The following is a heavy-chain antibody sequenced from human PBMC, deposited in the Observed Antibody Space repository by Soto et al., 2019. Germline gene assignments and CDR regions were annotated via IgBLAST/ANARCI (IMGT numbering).Heavy chain of an antibody. Sequence: PSETLSLTCTVSGCSISSGGYYWSWIRQHPGKGLEWIGYIYYSGSTYYNPSLKSRVTISVDTSKNQFSLKLSSVTAADTAVYYCARVGSCSSTSCLDYWGQGTLVTVSS. J-gene: IGHJ4*02. D-gene: IGHD2-2*01. CDR3: ARVGSCSSTSCLDY. CDR2: IYYSGST. V-gene: IGHV4-31*03. CDR1: GCSISSGGYY.